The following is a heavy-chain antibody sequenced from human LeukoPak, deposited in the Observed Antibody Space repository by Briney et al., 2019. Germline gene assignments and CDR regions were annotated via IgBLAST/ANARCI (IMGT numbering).Heavy chain of an antibody. Sequence: SETLSLTCRVSGDSMSSYYWSWIRQPPGKGLEWIGYIYYNGTTNYNPSLKGRVTMSVDTSKNQFSLNLSSVTTADTAVYYCARFSKGARSDYRGSSWFDPWGQGTLVTVSS. V-gene: IGHV4-59*01. CDR1: GDSMSSYY. D-gene: IGHD3-10*01. CDR3: ARFSKGARSDYRGSSWFDP. J-gene: IGHJ5*02. CDR2: IYYNGTT.